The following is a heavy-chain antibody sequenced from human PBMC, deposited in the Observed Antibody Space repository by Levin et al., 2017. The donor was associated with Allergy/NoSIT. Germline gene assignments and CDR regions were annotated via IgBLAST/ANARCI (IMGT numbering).Heavy chain of an antibody. CDR3: ARGPDSFDY. CDR1: GGSISSYY. CDR2: IHYSGST. V-gene: IGHV4-59*08. Sequence: SETLSLTCTVSGGSISSYYWSWIRQPPGKGLEWIGYIHYSGSTNYNPSPKSRVPITVDTSKNQFSLKLSSVTAADTAVYYCARGPDSFDYWGQGTLVTVSS. D-gene: IGHD3-22*01. J-gene: IGHJ4*02.